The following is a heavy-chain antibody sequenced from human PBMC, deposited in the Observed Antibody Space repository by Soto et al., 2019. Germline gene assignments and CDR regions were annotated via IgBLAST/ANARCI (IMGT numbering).Heavy chain of an antibody. V-gene: IGHV3-23*01. CDR2: ISGSGGTT. D-gene: IGHD1-1*01. Sequence: GGSLRLSCAVSGFTFSSYAMSWVRQAPGKGLEWVSAISGSGGTTYYADSVKGRFTISRDNSKNTLYLQMNSLRAEDTAVYYYAKSVDNSNDRGDFDGWGQGTLGTLSS. CDR3: AKSVDNSNDRGDFDG. J-gene: IGHJ4*02. CDR1: GFTFSSYA.